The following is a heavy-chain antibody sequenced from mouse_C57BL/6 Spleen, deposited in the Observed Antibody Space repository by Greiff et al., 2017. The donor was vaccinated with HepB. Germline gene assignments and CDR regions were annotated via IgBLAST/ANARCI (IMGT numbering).Heavy chain of an antibody. V-gene: IGHV5-17*01. D-gene: IGHD2-1*01. CDR1: GFTFSDYG. CDR2: ISSGSSTI. J-gene: IGHJ3*01. CDR3: ARGLLWPAWFAY. Sequence: EVKLQESGGGLVKPGGSLKLSCAASGFTFSDYGMHWVRQAPEKGLEWVAYISSGSSTIYYADTVKGRFTISRDNAKNTLFLQMTSLRSEDTAMYYCARGLLWPAWFAYWGQGTLVTVSA.